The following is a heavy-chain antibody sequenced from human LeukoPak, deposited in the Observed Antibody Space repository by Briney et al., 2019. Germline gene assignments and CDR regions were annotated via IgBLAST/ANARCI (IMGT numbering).Heavy chain of an antibody. V-gene: IGHV3-30*02. CDR3: AKDSSDDDYCFDY. D-gene: IGHD2-21*02. Sequence: GGSLRLSCAASGFTFSSYGMHWVRQAPGKGLEWVAFIRYDGSNKYYADSVKGRFTISRDNSKNTLYLQMNSLRAEDTAVYYCAKDSSDDDYCFDYWGQGTLVTVSS. CDR1: GFTFSSYG. CDR2: IRYDGSNK. J-gene: IGHJ4*02.